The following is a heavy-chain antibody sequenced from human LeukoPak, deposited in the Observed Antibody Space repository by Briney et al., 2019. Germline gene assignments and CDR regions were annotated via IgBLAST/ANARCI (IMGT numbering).Heavy chain of an antibody. CDR3: ARERDHGYSYGLVLDS. V-gene: IGHV4-4*07. CDR1: GGSMNTYY. D-gene: IGHD5-18*01. J-gene: IGHJ4*02. Sequence: SETLSLTCTVSGGSMNTYYRTWLRQPAGKRLEWLGRMYHSGTTNYNSPLYNPSLSSRVTMSVDGAKNQFSLRLKSVTTADTAIYFCARERDHGYSYGLVLDSWGQGSLVTVSS. CDR2: MYHSGTT.